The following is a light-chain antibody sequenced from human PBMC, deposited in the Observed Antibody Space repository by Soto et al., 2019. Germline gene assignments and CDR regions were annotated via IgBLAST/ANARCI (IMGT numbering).Light chain of an antibody. V-gene: IGKV3-20*01. J-gene: IGKJ1*01. Sequence: PGERATLSCMASQSVASSYVGWYQQKSGQAPRLLIYGASSRATGIPDRFSGSGSGTDFTLTISRLEPEDFAVYYCQQYGSSPGTFGQGTKVDI. CDR1: QSVASSY. CDR3: QQYGSSPGT. CDR2: GAS.